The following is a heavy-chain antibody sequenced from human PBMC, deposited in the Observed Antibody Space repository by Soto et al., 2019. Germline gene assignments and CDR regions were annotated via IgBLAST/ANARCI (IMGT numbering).Heavy chain of an antibody. CDR1: GYTFNRYG. V-gene: IGHV1-18*01. Sequence: QVQLVQSGAEVKKPGASVKLSCKASGYTFNRYGISWVRQAPGQGLEWMGLFSGYNEKTNYAQNFQGRVTMTTDTSTTAAYMELRSLTSDDTAVYFCAREGYCSSGSCALYSHDYFGMDVWGQGTTVTVSS. CDR3: AREGYCSSGSCALYSHDYFGMDV. D-gene: IGHD2-15*01. CDR2: FSGYNEKT. J-gene: IGHJ6*02.